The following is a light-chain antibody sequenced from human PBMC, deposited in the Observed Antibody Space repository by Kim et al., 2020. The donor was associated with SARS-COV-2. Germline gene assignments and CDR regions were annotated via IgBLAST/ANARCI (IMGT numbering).Light chain of an antibody. Sequence: RATINCKSSQSLLYSSNNKNKLAWYQQQPGQPPNLLIYWASTRESGVPDRFSGRGSGTDVTLTISSLQAEDVAVYYCQQYYSAPYTFGQGTKLEI. V-gene: IGKV4-1*01. CDR2: WAS. CDR1: QSLLYSSNNKNK. CDR3: QQYYSAPYT. J-gene: IGKJ2*01.